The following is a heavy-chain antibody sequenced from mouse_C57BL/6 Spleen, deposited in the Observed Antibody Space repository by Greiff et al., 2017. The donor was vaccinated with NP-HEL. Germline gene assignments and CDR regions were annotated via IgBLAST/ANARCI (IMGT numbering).Heavy chain of an antibody. J-gene: IGHJ3*01. CDR2: INPSTGGT. CDR1: GYSFTGYY. Sequence: VQLQQSGPELVKPGASVKISCKASGYSFTGYYMNWVKQSPEKSLEWIGEINPSTGGTTYNQKFKAKATLTVDKSSSTAYMQLKSLTSEDSAVYYCARGGGSGWFAYWGQGTLVTVSA. CDR3: ARGGGSGWFAY. V-gene: IGHV1-42*01. D-gene: IGHD3-1*01.